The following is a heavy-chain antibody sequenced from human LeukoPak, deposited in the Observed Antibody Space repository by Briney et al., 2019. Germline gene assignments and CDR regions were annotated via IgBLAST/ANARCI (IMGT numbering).Heavy chain of an antibody. CDR3: AKCQRITLIRGAETDAFDI. Sequence: GGSLRLSCAPSGFTFNTYGMSWVRQAPGKGLEWVSGISGSGDSTYYADSVKGRFTISRNNSKNTLYLQMNSLRAGDTAVYYCAKCQRITLIRGAETDAFDIWGQGTMVTVSS. CDR1: GFTFNTYG. V-gene: IGHV3-23*01. J-gene: IGHJ3*02. CDR2: ISGSGDST. D-gene: IGHD3-10*01.